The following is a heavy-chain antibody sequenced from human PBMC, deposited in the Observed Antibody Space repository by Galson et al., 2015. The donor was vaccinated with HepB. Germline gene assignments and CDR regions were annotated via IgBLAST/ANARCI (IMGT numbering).Heavy chain of an antibody. CDR1: GYTFTSYD. D-gene: IGHD2-2*01. V-gene: IGHV1-8*01. CDR3: AMSEEEYQLPPDY. Sequence: SVKVSCKASGYTFTSYDINWVRQATGQGLEWMGWMNPNSGNTGYAQKFQGRVTMTRNTSISTAYMELSSLRSEDTAVYYCAMSEEEYQLPPDYWGQGTLVTVSS. J-gene: IGHJ4*02. CDR2: MNPNSGNT.